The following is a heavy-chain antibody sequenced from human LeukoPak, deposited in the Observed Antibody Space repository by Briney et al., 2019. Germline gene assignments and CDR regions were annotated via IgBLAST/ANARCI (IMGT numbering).Heavy chain of an antibody. CDR2: IYSSGST. Sequence: TSETLSLTCTVSGGSISSYYWSWIRQPAGKGLEWIGRIYSSGSTNYNPSLKSRVTMSVDTSKNQFSLKLSSVTAADTAVYYCARDPVVPATSMQFDWYFDLWGRGTLVTVSS. J-gene: IGHJ2*01. D-gene: IGHD2-21*02. V-gene: IGHV4-4*07. CDR1: GGSISSYY. CDR3: ARDPVVPATSMQFDWYFDL.